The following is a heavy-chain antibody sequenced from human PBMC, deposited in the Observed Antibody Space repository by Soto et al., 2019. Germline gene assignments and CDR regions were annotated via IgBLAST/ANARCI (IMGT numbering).Heavy chain of an antibody. Sequence: QITLKESGPTLVKPTQTLTLTCTFSGFSLSSTRVAVGWIRQPPGKALQWLALIYCDDDKRYSPFLKIRLTITKDTSKNQLVLTTTNMDPVDTATYYCAHSVVAGLGYYFDYWGQGTLVTVSS. CDR2: IYCDDDK. J-gene: IGHJ4*02. CDR3: AHSVVAGLGYYFDY. CDR1: GFSLSSTRVA. V-gene: IGHV2-5*02. D-gene: IGHD6-19*01.